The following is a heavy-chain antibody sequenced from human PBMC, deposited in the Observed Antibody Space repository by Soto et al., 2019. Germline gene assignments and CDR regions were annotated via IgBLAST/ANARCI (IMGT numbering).Heavy chain of an antibody. CDR3: TTEDLWFGDPLSYYYGMDV. Sequence: GGSLRLSCAASGFTFSNAWMNWVRQAPGKGLEWVGRIKSKTDGGTTDYAAPVKGRFTISRDDSKNTLYLQMNSLKTEDTAVYYCTTEDLWFGDPLSYYYGMDVWGQGTTVTVSS. J-gene: IGHJ6*02. CDR1: GFTFSNAW. CDR2: IKSKTDGGTT. V-gene: IGHV3-15*07. D-gene: IGHD3-10*01.